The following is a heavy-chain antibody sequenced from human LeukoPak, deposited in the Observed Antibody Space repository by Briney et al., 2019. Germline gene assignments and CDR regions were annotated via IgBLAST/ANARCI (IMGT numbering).Heavy chain of an antibody. J-gene: IGHJ4*02. CDR1: GFTFSDIY. Sequence: PGGSLRPSCAASGFTFSDIYMDWVRQAPGKGLEWCARIRHQRHSYTTACPSSVRGPFQASSADSQPSFYLPMNRLTTPASIFLHCSRAGILTTPYYFDLWGQGTLVTVSS. CDR2: IRHQRHSYTT. D-gene: IGHD3-9*01. V-gene: IGHV3-72*01. CDR3: SRAGILTTPYYFDL.